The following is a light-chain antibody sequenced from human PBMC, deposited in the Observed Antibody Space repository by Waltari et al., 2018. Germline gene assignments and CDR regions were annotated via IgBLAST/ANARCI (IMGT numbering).Light chain of an antibody. CDR3: TSYTSSTTTPYV. Sequence: QSALTQPASVSASPGQSITISCTGTFTAVGRYASVSWSQQHPGKAPKLLIHDVTDRPSGVADRFSGSKSGNTASLTISGLQADDEADYYCTSYTSSTTTPYVFGTGTQVTV. V-gene: IGLV2-14*03. CDR1: FTAVGRYAS. CDR2: DVT. J-gene: IGLJ1*01.